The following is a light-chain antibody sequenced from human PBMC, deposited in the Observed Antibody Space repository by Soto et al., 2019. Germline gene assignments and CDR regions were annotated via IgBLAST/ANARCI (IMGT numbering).Light chain of an antibody. Sequence: EIVLTQSPDTLSVSPGERATLSCRASQSISRTLAWYQQKSGQPPRLLIYDASTRATGFPDRFIGSGSGTEFTLTIRSLQSEDFAVYYCQQYNNWPLTFGGGTTVEIK. J-gene: IGKJ4*01. CDR2: DAS. CDR3: QQYNNWPLT. CDR1: QSISRT. V-gene: IGKV3D-15*01.